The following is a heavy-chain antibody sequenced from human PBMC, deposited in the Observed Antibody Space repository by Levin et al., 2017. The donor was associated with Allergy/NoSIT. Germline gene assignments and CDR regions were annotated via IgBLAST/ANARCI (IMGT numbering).Heavy chain of an antibody. Sequence: GGSLRLSCAASGFTFDDYAMHWVRQAPGKGLEWVSGISWNSGSIGYADSVKGRFTISRDNAKNSLYLQMNSLRAEDTALYYCAKAAFGWGSYYFDYWGQGTLVTVSS. J-gene: IGHJ4*02. D-gene: IGHD2-21*01. CDR1: GFTFDDYA. V-gene: IGHV3-9*01. CDR3: AKAAFGWGSYYFDY. CDR2: ISWNSGSI.